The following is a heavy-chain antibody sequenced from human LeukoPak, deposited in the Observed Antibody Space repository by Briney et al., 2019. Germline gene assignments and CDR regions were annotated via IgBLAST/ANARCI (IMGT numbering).Heavy chain of an antibody. CDR2: IIPIFGTA. Sequence: GSSAKVSCKASGGTFSSYATNWVRQAPGQGLEWMGGIIPIFGTANYAQKFQGRVTISADESTSTAYMELSSLRSEDTAVYYCARPDERVPAAVNYYMDVWGKGTTVTVSS. CDR3: ARPDERVPAAVNYYMDV. J-gene: IGHJ6*03. D-gene: IGHD2-2*01. V-gene: IGHV1-69*01. CDR1: GGTFSSYA.